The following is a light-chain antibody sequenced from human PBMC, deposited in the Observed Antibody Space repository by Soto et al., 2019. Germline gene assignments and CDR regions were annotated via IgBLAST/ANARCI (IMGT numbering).Light chain of an antibody. V-gene: IGLV2-14*01. CDR3: TSYTNSNTYV. CDR1: SSDVGGYNS. J-gene: IGLJ1*01. CDR2: EVN. Sequence: QSALTQPASVSGSPGQSITVSCTGTSSDVGGYNSVSWYQQHPGKTPKLMIFEVNNRPSGVSNRFSGSKSGNTASLTTSGLQAEDEADYYCTSYTNSNTYVFGTGTKLTVL.